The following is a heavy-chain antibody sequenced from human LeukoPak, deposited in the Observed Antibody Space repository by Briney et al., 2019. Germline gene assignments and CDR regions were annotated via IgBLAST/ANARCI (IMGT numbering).Heavy chain of an antibody. D-gene: IGHD1-26*01. CDR3: AKAPRYSGTYYMDV. CDR1: GFTFSSYT. V-gene: IGHV3-21*04. CDR2: ISSSSSYI. J-gene: IGHJ6*03. Sequence: PGGSLRLSCAASGFTFSSYTINWVRQAPGKGLEWVSSISSSSSYIYYADSVKGRFTISRDNAKNSLYLQMNSLRAEDTAVYYCAKAPRYSGTYYMDVWGKGTTVTVSS.